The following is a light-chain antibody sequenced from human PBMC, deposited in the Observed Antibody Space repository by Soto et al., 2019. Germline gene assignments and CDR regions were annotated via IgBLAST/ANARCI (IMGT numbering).Light chain of an antibody. Sequence: EIVLTQSPGTLSLSPGERASLSCRASQSVSSTYLAWYQQKPGQAPRLLIYATSTRATGIPDRFSGSGSGTDFTLTISRLEPEDFAVYYCQQYSSSLLTFGQGTKVEIK. J-gene: IGKJ1*01. CDR2: ATS. CDR3: QQYSSSLLT. CDR1: QSVSSTY. V-gene: IGKV3-20*01.